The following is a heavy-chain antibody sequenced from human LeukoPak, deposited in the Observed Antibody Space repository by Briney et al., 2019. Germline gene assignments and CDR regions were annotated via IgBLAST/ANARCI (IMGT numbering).Heavy chain of an antibody. CDR3: ARDLTFVVVPAAPGFDP. V-gene: IGHV1-69*01. J-gene: IGHJ5*02. CDR1: GGTFSSYA. Sequence: GSSVKVSCKASGGTFSSYAISWVRQAPGQGLEWMGGIIPIFGTANYAQKFQGRVTITADESTSTAYMELSSLRSEDTAVYYCARDLTFVVVPAAPGFDPWGQGTLVTVSS. D-gene: IGHD2-2*01. CDR2: IIPIFGTA.